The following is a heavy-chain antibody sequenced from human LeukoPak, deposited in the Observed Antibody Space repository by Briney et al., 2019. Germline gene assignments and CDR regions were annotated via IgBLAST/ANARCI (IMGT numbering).Heavy chain of an antibody. CDR1: GGSFSGYY. CDR2: INHSGST. V-gene: IGHV4-34*01. CDR3: TRAASSGPLFSYHMDV. J-gene: IGHJ6*03. Sequence: SETLSLTCAVFGGSFSGYYWSWIRQSPGKGLEWIGEINHSGSTKYNPSLKSRVTISVDTSKDQFSLKLTSVTAADTAVYYCTRAASSGPLFSYHMDVWAKGPRSPSP. D-gene: IGHD3-22*01.